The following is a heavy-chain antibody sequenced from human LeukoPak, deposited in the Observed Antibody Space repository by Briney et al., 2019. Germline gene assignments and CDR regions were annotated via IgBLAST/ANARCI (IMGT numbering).Heavy chain of an antibody. CDR1: GYTFTGYY. J-gene: IGHJ5*02. CDR3: ARVMVRGKGCFVP. CDR2: INANSGGT. V-gene: IGHV1-2*02. Sequence: ASVNVSCTASGYTFTGYYMHWVRQAPGQGLEWMGWINANSGGTNYAQKFQGRVTMSRDTSNSTAYMQLSRLRSDDTAVYYCARVMVRGKGCFVPWGQGTLVTVSS. D-gene: IGHD3-10*01.